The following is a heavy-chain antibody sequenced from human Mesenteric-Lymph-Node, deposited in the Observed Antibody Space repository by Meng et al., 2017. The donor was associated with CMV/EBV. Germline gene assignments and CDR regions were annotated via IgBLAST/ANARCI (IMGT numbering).Heavy chain of an antibody. D-gene: IGHD4/OR15-4a*01. CDR1: GFSVSGTY. V-gene: IGHV3-53*01. Sequence: GGSLRLSCAASGFSVSGTYMSWVRQAPGKGLEWVSLIYSGGSTYYADSVKGRFTISRDISKNTLYLQMNSLRAEDTAVYYCARDDYWATMACGQGTTVTVSS. CDR3: ARDDYWATMA. J-gene: IGHJ6*02. CDR2: IYSGGST.